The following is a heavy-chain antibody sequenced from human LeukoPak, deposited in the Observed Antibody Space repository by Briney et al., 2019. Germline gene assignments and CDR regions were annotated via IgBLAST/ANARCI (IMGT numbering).Heavy chain of an antibody. CDR1: GYTFTSYD. V-gene: IGHV7-4-1*02. CDR2: INTNTGNP. CDR3: ARWGDDFWSGPFDY. J-gene: IGHJ4*02. Sequence: ASVKVSCKASGYTFTSYDINWVRQAPGQGLEWMGWINTNTGNPTYAQGFTGRFVFSLDTSVSTAYLQISSLKAEDTAVYYCARWGDDFWSGPFDYWGQGTLVTVSS. D-gene: IGHD3-3*01.